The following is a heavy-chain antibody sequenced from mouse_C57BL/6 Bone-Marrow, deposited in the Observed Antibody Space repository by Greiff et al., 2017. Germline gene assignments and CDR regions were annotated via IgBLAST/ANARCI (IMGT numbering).Heavy chain of an antibody. V-gene: IGHV1-54*01. D-gene: IGHD1-3*01. CDR3: ARSEKWDSWFAY. CDR2: IYPGGGGT. Sequence: QVHVKQSGAELVRPGTSVKVSCKASGYAFTNYVIEWVKQRPGQGLEWIGVIYPGGGGTKYNEKFKGKATLTADKSSSTADMQLSSLTSEAAAVYFWARSEKWDSWFAYGGRGSLVTVSA. J-gene: IGHJ3*01. CDR1: GYAFTNYV.